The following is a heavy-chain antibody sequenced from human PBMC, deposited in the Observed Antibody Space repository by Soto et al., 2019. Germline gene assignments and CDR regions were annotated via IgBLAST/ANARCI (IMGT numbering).Heavy chain of an antibody. CDR3: AKVQHSSSWGMDV. Sequence: QVQLVESGGGVVQPGRSLRLSCAASGFTFSSYGMHWVRQAPGKGLEWVAVISYDGSNKYYADSVKGRFTISRDNSKNTLYLQMNSLRAEDTAVYYCAKVQHSSSWGMDVWGQGTXXT. CDR2: ISYDGSNK. V-gene: IGHV3-30*18. D-gene: IGHD6-13*01. CDR1: GFTFSSYG. J-gene: IGHJ6*02.